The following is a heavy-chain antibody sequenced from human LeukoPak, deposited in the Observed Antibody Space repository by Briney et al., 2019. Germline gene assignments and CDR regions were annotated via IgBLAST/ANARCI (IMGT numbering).Heavy chain of an antibody. D-gene: IGHD2-2*01. CDR3: AREGMSRTYSEY. J-gene: IGHJ4*02. CDR2: IIPIFGTA. CDR1: GGTFSSYA. V-gene: IGHV1-69*13. Sequence: ASVKVSCKASGGTFSSYAISWVRQAPGQGLEWMGGIIPIFGTANYAQKFQGRVMITADESTSTAYMELSSLRSEDTAVYYCAREGMSRTYSEYWGQGTLVTVSS.